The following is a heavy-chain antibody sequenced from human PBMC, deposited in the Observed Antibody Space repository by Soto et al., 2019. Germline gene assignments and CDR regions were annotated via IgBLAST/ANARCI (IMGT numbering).Heavy chain of an antibody. J-gene: IGHJ6*02. CDR3: AKGGFWVHYGLDV. D-gene: IGHD3-16*01. CDR2: ISRDGGTT. Sequence: EMQLLESGGGIEQPGGSLRLSCAASGSTFGSYALNWVRQAPGKGLEWVSAISRDGGTTFYADSVKGRFTISRDNSRNIVLLQMDSLRVEDTAVYYCAKGGFWVHYGLDVWGQGTTVTVSS. V-gene: IGHV3-23*01. CDR1: GSTFGSYA.